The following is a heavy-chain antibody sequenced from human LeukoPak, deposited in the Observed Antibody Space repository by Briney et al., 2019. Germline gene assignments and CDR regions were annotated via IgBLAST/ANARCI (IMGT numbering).Heavy chain of an antibody. CDR1: RYTFTSYD. D-gene: IGHD3-10*01. Sequence: ASVKVSCKASRYTFTSYDINWVREAAGHRLEWMGWMNPNTGRTGYAQKFQGRITMTRDTSIKTAYMELTNLRSEDTAIYYRARLSQTPDYYSLGGYYYLGYWGQGTPVTVSS. CDR2: MNPNTGRT. CDR3: ARLSQTPDYYSLGGYYYLGY. J-gene: IGHJ4*02. V-gene: IGHV1-8*01.